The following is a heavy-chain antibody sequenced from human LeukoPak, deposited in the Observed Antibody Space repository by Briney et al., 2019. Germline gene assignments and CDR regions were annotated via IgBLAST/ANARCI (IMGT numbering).Heavy chain of an antibody. V-gene: IGHV3-21*04. Sequence: PGGSLRLSCAASGFTFSSYSMNWVRQAPGKGLEWVSSISSSSSYIYYADSVKGRFTVSRDNSKNTVYLQMTGLTPDDTAVYYCARVSSGWDYSFDYWGQGTLVSVSS. CDR2: ISSSSSYI. J-gene: IGHJ4*02. D-gene: IGHD6-25*01. CDR3: ARVSSGWDYSFDY. CDR1: GFTFSSYS.